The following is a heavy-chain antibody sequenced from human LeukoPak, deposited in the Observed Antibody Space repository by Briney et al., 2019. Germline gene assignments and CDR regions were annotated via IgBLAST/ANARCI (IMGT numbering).Heavy chain of an antibody. Sequence: GESLKISCKGSGYSFASSWIGWVRQMPGKGVEWMGIIYPDDSDTRCSPSFEGQITISVDKSISTAYLQWSSLKASDTAVYYCARHGHCTNGVCYSNYYYHMDVWGKGTTVTVSS. J-gene: IGHJ6*03. V-gene: IGHV5-51*01. CDR2: IYPDDSDT. CDR1: GYSFASSW. CDR3: ARHGHCTNGVCYSNYYYHMDV. D-gene: IGHD2-8*01.